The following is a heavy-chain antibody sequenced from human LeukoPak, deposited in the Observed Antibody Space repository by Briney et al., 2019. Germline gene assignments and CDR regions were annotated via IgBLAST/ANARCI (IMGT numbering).Heavy chain of an antibody. CDR3: ARGGNSSWDY. D-gene: IGHD5-24*01. CDR1: GFTFTNAW. CDR2: IKPDRTEK. Sequence: GGSLRLSCAASGFTFTNAWMSWVRQAPGKGLEWVANIKPDRTEKYYVDSLKGRFTISRDNAKNSLYLQMNSLRVEDTAVYYCARGGNSSWDYWGQGALVTVSS. J-gene: IGHJ4*02. V-gene: IGHV3-7*01.